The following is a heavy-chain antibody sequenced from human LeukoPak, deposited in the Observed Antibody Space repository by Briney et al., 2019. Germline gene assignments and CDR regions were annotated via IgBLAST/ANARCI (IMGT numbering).Heavy chain of an antibody. CDR1: GFTFSSYA. J-gene: IGHJ2*01. D-gene: IGHD4-17*01. Sequence: GGSLRLSCAASGFTFSSYAMTWVRQAPGKGLEWVSAICGSGGSTYYADSVKGRFTISRDNSKNTLYLQMNSLRAEDTAVYYCAKTPVTTGRYWYFDLWGRGTLVTVSS. V-gene: IGHV3-23*01. CDR3: AKTPVTTGRYWYFDL. CDR2: ICGSGGST.